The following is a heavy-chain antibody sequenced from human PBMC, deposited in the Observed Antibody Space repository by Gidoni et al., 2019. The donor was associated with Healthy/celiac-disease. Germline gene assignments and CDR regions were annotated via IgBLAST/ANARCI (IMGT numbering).Heavy chain of an antibody. CDR1: GGSFSGYY. J-gene: IGHJ5*02. CDR2: INHSGST. V-gene: IGHV4-34*01. Sequence: QVQLQQWGAGLLKPSETLSLTCAVYGGSFSGYYWSWIRQPPGKGLEWIGEINHSGSTNYNPSLKSRVTISVDTSKNQFSLKLSSVTAADTAVYYCARVAFGEFLEWFDPWGQGTLVTVSS. D-gene: IGHD3-10*01. CDR3: ARVAFGEFLEWFDP.